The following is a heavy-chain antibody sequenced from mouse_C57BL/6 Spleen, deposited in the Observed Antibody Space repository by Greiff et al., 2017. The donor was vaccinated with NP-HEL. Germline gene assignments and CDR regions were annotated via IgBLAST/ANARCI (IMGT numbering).Heavy chain of an antibody. Sequence: EVKLVESGGGLVKPGGSLKLSCAASGFTFSDYGMHWVRQAPEKGLEWVAYISSGSSTIYYADTVKGRFTISRDNAKNTLFLQMTSLRSEDTAMYYCARCTGTGGDYFDYWGQGTTLTVSS. V-gene: IGHV5-17*01. D-gene: IGHD4-1*01. CDR2: ISSGSSTI. CDR1: GFTFSDYG. J-gene: IGHJ2*01. CDR3: ARCTGTGGDYFDY.